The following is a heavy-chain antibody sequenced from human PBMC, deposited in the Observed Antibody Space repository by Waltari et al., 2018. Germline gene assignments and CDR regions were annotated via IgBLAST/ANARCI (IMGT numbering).Heavy chain of an antibody. CDR3: AKQYGYYYYYGMDV. V-gene: IGHV3-30*02. D-gene: IGHD2-8*01. Sequence: QVQLVESGGGVVQPGGSLRLSCAASGFTFSSYGRPWVRQAPGKGLEWVAFIRYDGSNKYYADSVKGRFTISRDNSKNTLYLQMNSLRAEDTAVYYCAKQYGYYYYYGMDVWGQGTTVTVSS. J-gene: IGHJ6*02. CDR1: GFTFSSYG. CDR2: IRYDGSNK.